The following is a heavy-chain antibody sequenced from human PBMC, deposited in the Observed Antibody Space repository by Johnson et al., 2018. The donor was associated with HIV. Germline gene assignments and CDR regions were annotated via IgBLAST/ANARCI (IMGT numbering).Heavy chain of an antibody. D-gene: IGHD1-14*01. V-gene: IGHV3-33*06. CDR3: AKDGGSPDDAFDI. CDR1: GFTFSTYG. J-gene: IGHJ3*02. CDR2: IWYDGSNK. Sequence: QVQLVESGGGVVQPGRSLRLSCVASGFTFSTYGMHWVRQAPGKGLEWVAVIWYDGSNKYYADSVKGRFTISRDNSKNTLYLQMNSLRAEDTAVYYCAKDGGSPDDAFDIWGQGTMVTVSS.